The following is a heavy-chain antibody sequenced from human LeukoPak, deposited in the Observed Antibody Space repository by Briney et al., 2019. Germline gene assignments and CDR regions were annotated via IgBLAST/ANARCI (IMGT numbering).Heavy chain of an antibody. Sequence: PGGSLRLSCTASGFTFSSYSMSWVRQAPGTGLERVSAISGSGDTTFYADSVKGRFTISRDNSKKTLYLQVNSLRAEDTAVYFCAKELTTQRTPGVDSWGQGTLVTVSS. J-gene: IGHJ4*02. CDR1: GFTFSSYS. CDR3: AKELTTQRTPGVDS. V-gene: IGHV3-23*01. CDR2: ISGSGDTT. D-gene: IGHD4-17*01.